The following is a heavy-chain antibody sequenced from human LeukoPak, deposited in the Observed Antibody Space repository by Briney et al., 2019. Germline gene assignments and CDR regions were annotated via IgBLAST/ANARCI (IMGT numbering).Heavy chain of an antibody. V-gene: IGHV4-59*01. CDR3: ARGAMATTPFFDY. Sequence: SETLSLTCPVSGGSISNYYYWTWIRQPPGRGLEWIGYFYYIGVTNFNPSLKSRVTMSLDTSRNQFSLKLTSLTAADTAVYYCARGAMATTPFFDYWGQGTLVTVS. D-gene: IGHD5-24*01. CDR1: GGSISNYY. J-gene: IGHJ4*02. CDR2: FYYIGVT.